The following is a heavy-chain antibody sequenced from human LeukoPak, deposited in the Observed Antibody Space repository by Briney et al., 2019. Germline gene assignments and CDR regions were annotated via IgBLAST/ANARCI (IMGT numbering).Heavy chain of an antibody. CDR2: ISAYNGNT. V-gene: IGHV1-18*01. J-gene: IGHJ6*02. CDR1: GYTFTSYG. Sequence: ASVKVSCKASGYTFTSYGISWVRQAPGQGLEWMGWISAYNGNTNYAQKLQGRVTMTTDTSTSTAYMELRSLRSDDTAVYYCAREGGVVEGMLYVHPKDEGYYGMDVWGQGTTVIVSS. CDR3: AREGGVVEGMLYVHPKDEGYYGMDV. D-gene: IGHD3-10*02.